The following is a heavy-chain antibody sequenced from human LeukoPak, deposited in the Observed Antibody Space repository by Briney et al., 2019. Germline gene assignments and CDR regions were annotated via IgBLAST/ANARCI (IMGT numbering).Heavy chain of an antibody. Sequence: ASVKVSCKASGGASTEHAITWLRQAPGQGLEWMGRIIPILGKTYYAHNFRGRVTITADKSTSTVYMEVSSLRSEDTAMYYCARPSEWGGSVFALLRLDVWAKGTTVTFSS. V-gene: IGHV1-69*04. CDR3: ARPSEWGGSVFALLRLDV. J-gene: IGHJ6*04. CDR2: IIPILGKT. CDR1: GGASTEHA. D-gene: IGHD3-3*01.